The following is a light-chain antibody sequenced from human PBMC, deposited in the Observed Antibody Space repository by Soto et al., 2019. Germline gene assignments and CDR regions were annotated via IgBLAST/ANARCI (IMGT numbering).Light chain of an antibody. Sequence: ALTQPASVSGSPGQSITISCTGTSSDVGGYNYVSWYQHHPGKAPKLIIYDVTNRPSGVSNPFSGSKSGNTASLTISGLQPEDESDYYSSSYTTNTTRQLVFGPGTEVTV. CDR3: SSYTTNTTRQLV. V-gene: IGLV2-14*03. J-gene: IGLJ1*01. CDR2: DVT. CDR1: SSDVGGYNY.